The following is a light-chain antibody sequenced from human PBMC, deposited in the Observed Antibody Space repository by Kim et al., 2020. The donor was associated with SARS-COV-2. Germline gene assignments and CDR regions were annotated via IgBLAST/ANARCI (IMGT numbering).Light chain of an antibody. J-gene: IGLJ3*02. CDR2: DVS. V-gene: IGLV2-14*03. CDR3: CSYTSSGTVV. Sequence: GQSITSSCTGTSSDVGGYNFVSWYQQHPGKAPKLMIYDVSNRPSGVSNRFSGSKSDNTASLTISGLQAEDEADYYCCSYTSSGTVVFGGGTQLTVL. CDR1: SSDVGGYNF.